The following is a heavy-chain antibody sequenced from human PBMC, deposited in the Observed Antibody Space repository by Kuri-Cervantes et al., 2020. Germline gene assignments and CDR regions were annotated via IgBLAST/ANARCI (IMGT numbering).Heavy chain of an antibody. Sequence: GGSLRLSCAASGFTFSSYGMHWVRQAPGKGLEWVAVISYDGSNKYYADSVKGRFTISRDNSKNTLYLQMNSLRAGDTAVYYCAREGGYGDYIRDYGMDVRGQGTTVTVSS. CDR3: AREGGYGDYIRDYGMDV. J-gene: IGHJ6*02. CDR1: GFTFSSYG. D-gene: IGHD4-17*01. CDR2: ISYDGSNK. V-gene: IGHV3-30*03.